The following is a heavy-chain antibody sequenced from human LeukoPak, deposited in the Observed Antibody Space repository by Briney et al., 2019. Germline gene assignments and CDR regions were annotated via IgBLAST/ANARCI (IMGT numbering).Heavy chain of an antibody. Sequence: PGGSLRLSCAASGLTFSSYEMNWVRQAPGKGLEWVSYISSSGSTIYYADSVKGRFTISRDNSKNTLYLQMNSLRAEDTALYYCAKDLGYCNSASCLRYFDFWGQGTLVTVSS. CDR2: ISSSGSTI. CDR3: AKDLGYCNSASCLRYFDF. D-gene: IGHD2-2*01. V-gene: IGHV3-48*03. CDR1: GLTFSSYE. J-gene: IGHJ4*02.